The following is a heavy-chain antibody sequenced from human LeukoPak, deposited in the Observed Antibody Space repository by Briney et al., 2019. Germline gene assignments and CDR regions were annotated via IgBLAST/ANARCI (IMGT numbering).Heavy chain of an antibody. CDR2: ISGSGGST. CDR1: GFTFSSYA. J-gene: IGHJ4*02. Sequence: PGGSLRLSCAASGFTFSSYAMSWVRQAPGKGLEWVSAISGSGGSTYYADSVRGRFTISRDNSKNTLYLQMNSLRAEDTAVYYCAKDSLIVVVPAAYRYWGQGTLVTVSS. V-gene: IGHV3-23*01. D-gene: IGHD2-2*01. CDR3: AKDSLIVVVPAAYRY.